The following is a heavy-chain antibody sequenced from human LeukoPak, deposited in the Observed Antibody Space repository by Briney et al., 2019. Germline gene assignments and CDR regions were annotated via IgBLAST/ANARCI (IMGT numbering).Heavy chain of an antibody. V-gene: IGHV1-18*01. CDR2: ISAYNGNT. Sequence: ASVKVSCKASGYTFTSYGISWVRQAPGQGLEWMGWISAYNGNTNYAQKLQGRVTMTTDTSTSTAYMELRSLRSDDTAVYYCARDNKVVAAAGTGWFDPWGQGTLVTVSS. CDR3: ARDNKVVAAAGTGWFDP. D-gene: IGHD6-13*01. CDR1: GYTFTSYG. J-gene: IGHJ5*02.